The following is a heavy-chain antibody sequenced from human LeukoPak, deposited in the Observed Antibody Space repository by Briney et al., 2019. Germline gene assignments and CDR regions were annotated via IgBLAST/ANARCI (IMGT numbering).Heavy chain of an antibody. CDR2: FSDSGGAT. J-gene: IGHJ4*02. CDR3: AKVRVTGYSSFDS. CDR1: GFTFSTYA. Sequence: GGSLRLSCAASGFTFSTYAMTWVRQAPGKGLEWVPGFSDSGGATYCADSVKGRFTISRDNSKNTLYLQMNSLRAEDTAVYYCAKVRVTGYSSFDSWGQGTLVTVSS. V-gene: IGHV3-23*01. D-gene: IGHD3-9*01.